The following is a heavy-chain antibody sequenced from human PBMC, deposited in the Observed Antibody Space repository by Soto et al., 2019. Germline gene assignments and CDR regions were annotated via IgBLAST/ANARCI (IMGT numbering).Heavy chain of an antibody. V-gene: IGHV3-21*01. CDR2: ISSSSSYI. D-gene: IGHD3-22*01. CDR3: ARDSITMINGPSFDY. J-gene: IGHJ4*02. CDR1: GFTFSSYS. Sequence: PGGSLRLSCAASGFTFSSYSMNWVRQAPGKGLEWVSSISSSSSYIYYADSVKGRFTISRDNAKNSLYLQMNSLRAEDTAVYYCARDSITMINGPSFDYWGQGTLVTVS.